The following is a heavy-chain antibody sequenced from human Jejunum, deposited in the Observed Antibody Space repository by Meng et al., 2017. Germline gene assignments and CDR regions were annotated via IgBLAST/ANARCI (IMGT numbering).Heavy chain of an antibody. Sequence: QGELVQPGAEVKKPGASVKVSCKASGYPFTSHGLSWVRQAPGGGLEWMGWISANTGNTNCAQTFQGRATMTTDTSTSTAYLELRNLRSDDTAVYYCSRDENVSGPTTNWFDPWGQGTLVTVSS. V-gene: IGHV1-18*01. CDR3: SRDENVSGPTTNWFDP. J-gene: IGHJ5*02. CDR1: GYPFTSHG. D-gene: IGHD6-19*01. CDR2: ISANTGNT.